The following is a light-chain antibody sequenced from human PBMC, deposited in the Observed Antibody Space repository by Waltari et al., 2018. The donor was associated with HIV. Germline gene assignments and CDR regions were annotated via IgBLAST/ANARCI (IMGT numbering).Light chain of an antibody. V-gene: IGLV1-44*01. CDR1: SSNIARNT. Sequence: QSMLTQPPSASGTPGQRVTISCSGSSSNIARNTVHWYQQLPGTAPKLLIYSSNLRPSGVPDRFSGSKSGTSASLSISGLQSEDEADYYCATWDDSLNGRVFGGGTKLTVL. CDR2: SSN. J-gene: IGLJ3*02. CDR3: ATWDDSLNGRV.